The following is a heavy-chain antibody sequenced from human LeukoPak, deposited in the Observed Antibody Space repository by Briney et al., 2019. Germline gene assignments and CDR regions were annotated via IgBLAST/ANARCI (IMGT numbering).Heavy chain of an antibody. D-gene: IGHD3-10*01. CDR1: GDSVSSNSAA. V-gene: IGHV6-1*01. CDR3: AKDLGYYGSGSYYNQWLFDY. Sequence: SQTLSLTCAISGDSVSSNSAAWNWIRQSPSRGLEWLGRTYYRSKWYNDYAVSVKSRITINPDTSKNQFSLQLNSVTPEDTAVYYCAKDLGYYGSGSYYNQWLFDYWGQGTLVIVSS. CDR2: TYYRSKWYN. J-gene: IGHJ4*02.